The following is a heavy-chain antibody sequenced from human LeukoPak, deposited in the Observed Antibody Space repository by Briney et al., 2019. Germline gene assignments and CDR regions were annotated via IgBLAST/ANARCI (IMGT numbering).Heavy chain of an antibody. CDR2: IKQDGSEK. Sequence: GGSLRLSCAASGFTFSSYSMNWVRQAPGKGLEWVANIKQDGSEKYYVDSVKGRFTISRDNAKNSLYLQMNSLRAEDTAVYYCARAYFRYYFDYWGQGTLVTVSS. J-gene: IGHJ4*02. CDR3: ARAYFRYYFDY. D-gene: IGHD3-9*01. V-gene: IGHV3-7*01. CDR1: GFTFSSYS.